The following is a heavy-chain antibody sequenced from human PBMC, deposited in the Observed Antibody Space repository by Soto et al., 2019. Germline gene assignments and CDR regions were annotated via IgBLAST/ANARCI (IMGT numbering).Heavy chain of an antibody. CDR2: IWHDGTNT. CDR3: ARDLWELLDY. V-gene: IGHV3-33*01. J-gene: IGHJ4*02. Sequence: QVQLVESGGGVVQPGRSLRLSCAASGFTFSSYGMHWVRQAPGKGLEWVAVIWHDGTNTYYGYSVKGRFTISRDNSKNTLYLQMNSLRPEDTAIYYCARDLWELLDYWGQGTLVTVSS. CDR1: GFTFSSYG. D-gene: IGHD1-26*01.